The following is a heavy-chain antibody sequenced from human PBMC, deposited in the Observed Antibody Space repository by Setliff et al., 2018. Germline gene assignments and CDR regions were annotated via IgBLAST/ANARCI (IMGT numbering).Heavy chain of an antibody. CDR3: ARGGTYRYFDH. J-gene: IGHJ4*02. Sequence: SETLSLTCAVSGDSISDASIMAWIRQPPGKGLEFIGYVFYNGAAKYDPSLKSRVTMSVDTSKTQFSLKLNSMTTADTAVYYCARGGTYRYFDHWGQGALVTVLL. CDR1: GDSISDAS. V-gene: IGHV4-59*01. CDR2: VFYNGAA.